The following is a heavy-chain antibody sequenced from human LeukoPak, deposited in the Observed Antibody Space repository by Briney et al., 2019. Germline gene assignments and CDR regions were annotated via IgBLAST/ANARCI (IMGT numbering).Heavy chain of an antibody. CDR1: GFTFSSYW. D-gene: IGHD2-15*01. J-gene: IGHJ2*01. Sequence: PGGSLRLSCAASGFTFSSYWMSWVRQAPGKGLEWVANIKQDGSQKYYADSVKGRFTISRDNAKTSLYLQMNTLRDEDTAVYYCARDRAASTWFFDLWGRGTLVLVSS. CDR2: IKQDGSQK. V-gene: IGHV3-7*01. CDR3: ARDRAASTWFFDL.